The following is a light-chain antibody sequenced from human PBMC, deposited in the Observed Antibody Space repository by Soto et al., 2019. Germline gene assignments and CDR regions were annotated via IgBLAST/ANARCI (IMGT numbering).Light chain of an antibody. V-gene: IGKV3-20*01. J-gene: IGKJ2*01. CDR1: QSISSSF. CDR3: QQYGTSPYI. Sequence: EIVLTQSPGTLSLSPGERATLSCRASQSISSSFLAWYQVKPGQAPRLLISAASSRATGIPDRISGSGSGTDFNLTISRLEPEDFAVYSCQQYGTSPYIFGQGTTLEIK. CDR2: AAS.